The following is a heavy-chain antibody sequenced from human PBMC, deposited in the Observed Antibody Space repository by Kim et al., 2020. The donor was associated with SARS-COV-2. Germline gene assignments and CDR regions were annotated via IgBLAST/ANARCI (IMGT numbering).Heavy chain of an antibody. CDR2: LFSDRTT. J-gene: IGHJ5*02. Sequence: GGSLRLSCAASGFTVSADHMSWVRQAPGKGLEWVSLLFSDRTTFYADSVRGRFTISRDDSRNTVFLEMNSLRPEDTAAYYCARHDWFDPWGHRTQVTVSS. V-gene: IGHV3-53*01. CDR3: ARHDWFDP. CDR1: GFTVSADH.